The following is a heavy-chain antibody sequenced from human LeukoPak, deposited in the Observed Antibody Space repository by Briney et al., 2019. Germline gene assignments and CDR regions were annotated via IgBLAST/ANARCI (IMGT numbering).Heavy chain of an antibody. V-gene: IGHV3-23*01. D-gene: IGHD2-15*01. CDR1: GLTFSGYA. CDR2: ITGSGGTT. Sequence: GGSLRLSCAASGLTFSGYAMSWVRQAPGKGLEWVSTITGSGGTTYYADSVKGRFTISRDNSKNTLYLQMNSLRAKDTAVYYCAKGRGYCSGGSCYSGFDYWGQGTLVTVSS. J-gene: IGHJ4*02. CDR3: AKGRGYCSGGSCYSGFDY.